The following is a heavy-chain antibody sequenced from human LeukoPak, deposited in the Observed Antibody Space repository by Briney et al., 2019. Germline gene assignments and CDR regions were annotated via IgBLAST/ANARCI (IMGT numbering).Heavy chain of an antibody. V-gene: IGHV4-34*01. Sequence: PSETLSLTCAVYGGSFSGYYWSWIRQPPGKGLEWIGEINHSGSTNYNPSLKSRVTISVDTSKNQFSLKLSSVTAADTAVYYCARGSLYCSGGSCYPYYFDYWGQGTLVTVSS. CDR2: INHSGST. J-gene: IGHJ4*02. D-gene: IGHD2-15*01. CDR1: GGSFSGYY. CDR3: ARGSLYCSGGSCYPYYFDY.